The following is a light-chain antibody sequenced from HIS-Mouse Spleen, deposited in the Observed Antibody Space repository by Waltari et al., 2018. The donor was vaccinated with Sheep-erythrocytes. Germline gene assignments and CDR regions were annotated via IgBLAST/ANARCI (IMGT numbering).Light chain of an antibody. CDR2: DVS. CDR1: SSDVGGYNY. J-gene: IGLJ3*02. CDR3: CSYAGSYTWV. V-gene: IGLV2-11*01. Sequence: QSALTQPRSVSGSPGQSVTLSCTGTSSDVGGYNYVSWYQQHPGKAPKPMIYDVSKRPSGVPDRFSGSKSGNTASLTISGLQAEDEADYYCCSYAGSYTWVFGGGTKLTVL.